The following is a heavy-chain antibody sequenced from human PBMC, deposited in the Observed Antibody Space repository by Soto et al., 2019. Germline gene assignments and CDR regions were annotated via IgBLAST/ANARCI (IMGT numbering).Heavy chain of an antibody. D-gene: IGHD6-19*01. Sequence: PGGSLRLSCAASGFTFSGSAMHWVRQASGKGLEWVGRIRSKANSYATAYAASVKGRFTISRDDSKNTAYLQMNSLKTEDTAVYYCTRLGYSSCSTTTWSAVAPMDVWGKGTTVTVSS. V-gene: IGHV3-73*01. J-gene: IGHJ6*03. CDR3: TRLGYSSCSTTTWSAVAPMDV. CDR2: IRSKANSYAT. CDR1: GFTFSGSA.